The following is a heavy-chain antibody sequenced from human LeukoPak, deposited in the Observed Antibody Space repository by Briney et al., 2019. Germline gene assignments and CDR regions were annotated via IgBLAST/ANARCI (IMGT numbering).Heavy chain of an antibody. D-gene: IGHD1-26*01. CDR3: AKNRGATPNALDY. J-gene: IGHJ4*02. CDR2: ISGGGGST. Sequence: GGSLRLSCAASGFTFSSYAMSWFRQAPGKGLEWVSTISGGGGSTYYADSVKGRFTISRDNSKNTLYLQMNSLRAEDTAVYYCAKNRGATPNALDYWGQGTLVTVSS. CDR1: GFTFSSYA. V-gene: IGHV3-23*01.